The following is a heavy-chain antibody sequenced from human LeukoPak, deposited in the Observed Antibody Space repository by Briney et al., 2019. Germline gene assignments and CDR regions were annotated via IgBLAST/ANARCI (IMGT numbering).Heavy chain of an antibody. D-gene: IGHD3-10*01. CDR3: ARGFYGAGSHFDY. V-gene: IGHV4-30-2*01. J-gene: IGHJ4*02. CDR1: GGSISRGDFP. CDR2: IFHTGHT. Sequence: TLSLTCAVSGGSISRGDFPWGWIRQPPGKGLEWIGYIFHTGHTSSNPAPKSRVTISCDIAKNQPSLSLTSVTAADTAVYYCARGFYGAGSHFDYWGQGTLVTVSS.